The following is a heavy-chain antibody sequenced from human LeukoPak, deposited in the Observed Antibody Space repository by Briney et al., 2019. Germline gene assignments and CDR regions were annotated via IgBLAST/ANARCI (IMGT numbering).Heavy chain of an antibody. V-gene: IGHV3-64*04. J-gene: IGHJ4*02. D-gene: IGHD3-16*02. CDR2: ISSNGGST. CDR1: GFTFRSYV. Sequence: GGSLRLSCSASGFTFRSYVMYWVRQAPGKGLEYVSVISSNGGSTNYADSVKGRFTISRDNSKNTLYLQMNSLRAEDTAVYYCARESDYVWGSYRSYYFDYWGQGTLVTVSS. CDR3: ARESDYVWGSYRSYYFDY.